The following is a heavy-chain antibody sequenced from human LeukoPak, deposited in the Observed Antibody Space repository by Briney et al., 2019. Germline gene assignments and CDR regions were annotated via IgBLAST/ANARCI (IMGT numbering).Heavy chain of an antibody. J-gene: IGHJ4*02. CDR1: GFTFSSYA. Sequence: QPGRSLRLSCAASGFTFSSYAMHWVRQAPGKGLEWVAVISYDGSNKYYADSVKGRFTISRDNSKNTLYLQMNSLRAEDTAVYYCAREMGPSWELLWGCDYWGQGTLVTVSS. D-gene: IGHD1-26*01. CDR2: ISYDGSNK. V-gene: IGHV3-30-3*01. CDR3: AREMGPSWELLWGCDY.